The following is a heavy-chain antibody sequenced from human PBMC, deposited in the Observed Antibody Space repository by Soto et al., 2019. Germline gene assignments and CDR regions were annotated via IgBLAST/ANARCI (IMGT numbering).Heavy chain of an antibody. J-gene: IGHJ5*02. D-gene: IGHD3-22*01. CDR2: IYYSGST. Sequence: PSETLSLTCTVSGGSISSYYWSWIRQPPGKGLEWIGYIYYSGSTNYNPSLKSRVTISVDTSKNQFSLKLSSVTAADTAVYYCARGVKYYYDSSGPQTDWFDPWGQGTLVTVSS. V-gene: IGHV4-59*01. CDR3: ARGVKYYYDSSGPQTDWFDP. CDR1: GGSISSYY.